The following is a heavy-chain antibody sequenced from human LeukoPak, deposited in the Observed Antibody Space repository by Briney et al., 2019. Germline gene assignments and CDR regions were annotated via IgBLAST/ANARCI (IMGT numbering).Heavy chain of an antibody. CDR1: GFTFSSYA. Sequence: RPGGSLRLSCAASGFTFSSYAMSWVRQAPGKGLEWVSSISSSSSYIYYADSVKGRFTISRDNAKNSLYLQMNSLRAEDTAVYYCARGPNLGYPIVVVVAADTSDAFDIWGQGTMVTVSS. J-gene: IGHJ3*02. CDR2: ISSSSSYI. CDR3: ARGPNLGYPIVVVVAADTSDAFDI. D-gene: IGHD2-15*01. V-gene: IGHV3-21*01.